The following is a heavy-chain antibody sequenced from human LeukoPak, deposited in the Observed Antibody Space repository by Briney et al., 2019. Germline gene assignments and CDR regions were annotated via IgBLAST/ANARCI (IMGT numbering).Heavy chain of an antibody. J-gene: IGHJ6*02. V-gene: IGHV3-53*01. CDR1: GFTVSSNY. D-gene: IGHD3-22*01. CDR3: ARDHNYDSSGYYYYGMDV. Sequence: GGSLRLSCAASGFTVSSNYMSWVRQAPGKGLEWVSVIYSGGSTYYADSVKGRFTISRDNSKNTLYLQMNSLRAEDTAVYYCARDHNYDSSGYYYYGMDVWGQGTTVTVSS. CDR2: IYSGGST.